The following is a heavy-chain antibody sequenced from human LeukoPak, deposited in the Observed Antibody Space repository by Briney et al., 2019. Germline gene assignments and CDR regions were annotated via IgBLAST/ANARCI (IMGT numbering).Heavy chain of an antibody. D-gene: IGHD6-25*01. CDR1: GFIFDSHA. CDR2: VSGSGGST. V-gene: IGHV3-23*01. Sequence: PGGSLRLSCAGSGFIFDSHALTWVRQAPGKGLEWVATVSGSGGSTNYAASVKGRFIISRDNPKNTLYVQMNSLRAEDTARYYCAKDAGIAAADTLVWNYGMDVWGQGTTVTVSS. CDR3: AKDAGIAAADTLVWNYGMDV. J-gene: IGHJ6*02.